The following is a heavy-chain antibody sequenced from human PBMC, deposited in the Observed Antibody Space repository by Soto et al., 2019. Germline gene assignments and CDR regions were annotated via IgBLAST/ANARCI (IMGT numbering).Heavy chain of an antibody. CDR3: AKDLERSSGWYVVRALGY. Sequence: PGESLKISCAASGFTFSSYGMHWVRQAPGKGLEWVAVISYDGSNKYYADSVKGRFAISRDNSKNTLYLQMNSLRAEDTAVYYCAKDLERSSGWYVVRALGYWGQGTLVTVSS. D-gene: IGHD6-19*01. J-gene: IGHJ4*02. CDR2: ISYDGSNK. V-gene: IGHV3-30*18. CDR1: GFTFSSYG.